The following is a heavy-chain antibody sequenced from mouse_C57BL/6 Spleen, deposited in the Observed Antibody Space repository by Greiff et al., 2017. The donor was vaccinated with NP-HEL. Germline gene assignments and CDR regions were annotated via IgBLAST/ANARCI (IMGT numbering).Heavy chain of an antibody. CDR3: ARGDYDYDPFAY. Sequence: VQLKESVAELVRPGASVKLSCTASGFNIKNTYMPWVKPRPEQGLEWIGRIDPANGNTKYAPKFQGKATITADTSSNTAYLQLSSLTSEDTAIYYCARGDYDYDPFAYWGQGTLVTVSA. V-gene: IGHV14-3*01. CDR2: IDPANGNT. CDR1: GFNIKNTY. D-gene: IGHD2-4*01. J-gene: IGHJ3*01.